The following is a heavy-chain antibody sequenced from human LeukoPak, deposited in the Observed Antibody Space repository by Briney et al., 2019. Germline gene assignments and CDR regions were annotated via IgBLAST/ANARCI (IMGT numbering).Heavy chain of an antibody. V-gene: IGHV3-23*01. CDR3: ANALYSSGWYGNFDN. CDR2: ISGSGGST. D-gene: IGHD6-19*01. CDR1: GFAFSSYA. J-gene: IGHJ4*02. Sequence: GRSLRLSCAASGFAFSSYAMNCVRQAPGKGLEWVSAISGSGGSTYYADSVKGRFTISRDNSNNTLYLQMNSLRAEDTAVYYCANALYSSGWYGNFDNWGQGTLVTVSS.